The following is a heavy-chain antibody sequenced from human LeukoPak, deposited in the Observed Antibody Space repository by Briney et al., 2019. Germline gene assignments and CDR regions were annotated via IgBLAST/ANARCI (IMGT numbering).Heavy chain of an antibody. CDR1: GFTFSSYA. CDR3: ARGHSSSWSYYYYYMDV. J-gene: IGHJ6*03. V-gene: IGHV3-30-3*01. D-gene: IGHD6-13*01. Sequence: GRSLRLSCAASGFTFSSYAMHWVRQAPGKGLEWVAVISYDGSNKYYADSVKGRFTISRDNSKNTLYLQMNSLRAEDTAVYYCARGHSSSWSYYYYYMDVWGKGTTVTVSS. CDR2: ISYDGSNK.